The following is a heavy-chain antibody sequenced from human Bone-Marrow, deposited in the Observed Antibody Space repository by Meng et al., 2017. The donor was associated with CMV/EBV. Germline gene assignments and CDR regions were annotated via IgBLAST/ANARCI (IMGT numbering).Heavy chain of an antibody. V-gene: IGHV3-48*03. CDR2: ISSSGNTK. CDR1: GFTFSSYE. CDR3: AKPGDHYYYYYSMDV. Sequence: LSLTCAASGFTFSSYELNWVRQAPGKGLEWVSYISSSGNTKYYADSVKGRFTISRDNAKNSLYLQMNSLRAEDTAVYYCAKPGDHYYYYYSMDVWGQGTTVTVSS. D-gene: IGHD7-27*01. J-gene: IGHJ6*02.